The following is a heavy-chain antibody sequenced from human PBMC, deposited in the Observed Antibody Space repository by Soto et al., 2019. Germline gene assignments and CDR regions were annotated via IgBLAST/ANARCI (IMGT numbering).Heavy chain of an antibody. Sequence: SETLSLTCTVSGGSISRYYWSWIRQPPGKELEWIGYIYYTGSPNYNPSLRSRVTISVDTSKNQFSLKLNSVTAADTAVYYCAAGNDFWGQGTLVTVSS. J-gene: IGHJ4*02. V-gene: IGHV4-59*01. D-gene: IGHD6-13*01. CDR1: GGSISRYY. CDR2: IYYTGSP. CDR3: AAGNDF.